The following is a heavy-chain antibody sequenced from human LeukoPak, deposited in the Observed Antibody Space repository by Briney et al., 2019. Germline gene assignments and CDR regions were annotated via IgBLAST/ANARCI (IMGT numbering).Heavy chain of an antibody. V-gene: IGHV4-59*12. D-gene: IGHD6-25*01. CDR3: ARGRLDWFDP. CDR2: IYYSGST. Sequence: SETLSLTCTVSGGSISSYYWSWIRQPPGKGLEWIGSIYYSGSTYYNPSLKSRVTISVDTSKNQFSLKLSSVTAADTAVYYCARGRLDWFDPWGQGTLVTVSS. CDR1: GGSISSYY. J-gene: IGHJ5*02.